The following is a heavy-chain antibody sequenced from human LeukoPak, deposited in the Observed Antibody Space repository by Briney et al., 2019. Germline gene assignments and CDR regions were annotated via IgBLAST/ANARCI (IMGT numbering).Heavy chain of an antibody. CDR2: IRSTANGYAT. CDR3: TTIVVVNY. CDR1: GFTFSGSA. J-gene: IGHJ4*02. V-gene: IGHV3-73*01. D-gene: IGHD3-22*01. Sequence: PGGSLRLSCAASGFTFSGSAMHWVRQASGKGLEWVGRIRSTANGYATAYAASVRGRFTISRDDSKNTAYLQMNSLKTEDTAVYYCTTIVVVNYWGQGTLVTVSS.